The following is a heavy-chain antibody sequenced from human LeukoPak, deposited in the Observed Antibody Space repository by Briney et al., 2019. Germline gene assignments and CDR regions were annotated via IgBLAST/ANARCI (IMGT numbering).Heavy chain of an antibody. D-gene: IGHD6-13*01. CDR3: ARASSSSWYGNFDY. CDR2: ISAYNGNT. V-gene: IGHV1-18*01. CDR1: GYTFTSYG. J-gene: IGHJ4*02. Sequence: XSVKVSCKASGYTFTSYGISWVRQAPGQGLEWMGWISAYNGNTNYAQKLQGRVTMITDTSTSTAHMELRSLRSDDTAVYYCARASSSSWYGNFDYWGQGTLVTVSS.